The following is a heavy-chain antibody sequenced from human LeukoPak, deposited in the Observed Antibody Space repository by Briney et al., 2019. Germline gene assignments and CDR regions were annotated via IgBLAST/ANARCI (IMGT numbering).Heavy chain of an antibody. CDR2: INPNSSGT. CDR3: ARDLQTGRIRSTRIGY. J-gene: IGHJ4*02. CDR1: GYSFNDKY. Sequence: ASVKVSCKASGYSFNDKYLHWVRQAPGQGLEWMGWINPNSSGTNYAQKFQGRVTMTRDTSISTAYMELSRLRSDDTAVYYCARDLQTGRIRSTRIGYWGQGTLVTVSS. D-gene: IGHD1-26*01. V-gene: IGHV1-2*02.